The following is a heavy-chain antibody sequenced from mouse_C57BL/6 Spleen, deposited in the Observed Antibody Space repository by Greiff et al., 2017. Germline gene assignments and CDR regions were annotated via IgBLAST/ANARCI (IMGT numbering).Heavy chain of an antibody. D-gene: IGHD2-3*01. J-gene: IGHJ2*01. CDR2: IYPRSGNT. CDR3: ARYDGYRYYFDY. Sequence: VQLQQSGAELARPGASVKLSCKASGYTFTSYGISWVKQRTGQGLEWIGEIYPRSGNTYYNEKFKGKATLTADKSSSTAYMELRSLTSEDSAVYFCARYDGYRYYFDYWGQGTTLTVSS. V-gene: IGHV1-81*01. CDR1: GYTFTSYG.